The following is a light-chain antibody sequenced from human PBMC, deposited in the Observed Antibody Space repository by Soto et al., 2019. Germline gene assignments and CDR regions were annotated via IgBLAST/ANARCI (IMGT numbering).Light chain of an antibody. CDR1: QRISRW. Sequence: DIRMTQSPSTLSASVGDRVTISCRASQRISRWLAWYQQKPGKAPKVLIYDASSVEGGVPSRFSGSGSETEFTLTISSLQPDDFATYYCQQYDSYPWTFGQGTKVEVK. J-gene: IGKJ1*01. V-gene: IGKV1-5*01. CDR2: DAS. CDR3: QQYDSYPWT.